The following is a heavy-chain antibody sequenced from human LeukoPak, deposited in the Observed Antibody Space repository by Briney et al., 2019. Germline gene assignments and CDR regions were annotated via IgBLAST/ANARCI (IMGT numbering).Heavy chain of an antibody. J-gene: IGHJ6*04. CDR1: GGSISSYY. CDR2: IYYSGST. CDR3: ASSLEAPPRGYSGYDFARYYYYGMDV. Sequence: SETLSLTCTVSGGSISSYYWSWTRQPPGKGLEWIGYIYYSGSTNYNPSLKSRVTISVDTSKNQFSLKLSSVTAEDTAVYYCASSLEAPPRGYSGYDFARYYYYGMDVWGKGTTVTVSS. V-gene: IGHV4-59*01. D-gene: IGHD5-12*01.